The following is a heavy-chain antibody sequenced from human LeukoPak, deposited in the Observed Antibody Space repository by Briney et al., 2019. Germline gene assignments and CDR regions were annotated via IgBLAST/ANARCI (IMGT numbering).Heavy chain of an antibody. V-gene: IGHV3-21*01. J-gene: IGHJ4*02. CDR1: GFTFSSYS. CDR2: ISSSSSYI. CDR3: ARGSSGSYYAWDY. Sequence: GGSLRLSCAASGFTFSSYSMNWVRQAPGKGLEWVSSISSSSSYIYYADSVKGRFTISRDNAKNSLYLQMNSLRAEDTAVYYCARGSSGSYYAWDYWGQGTLVTVSS. D-gene: IGHD1-26*01.